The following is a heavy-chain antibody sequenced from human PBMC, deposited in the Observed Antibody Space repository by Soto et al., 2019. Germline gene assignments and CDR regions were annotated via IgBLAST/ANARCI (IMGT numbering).Heavy chain of an antibody. V-gene: IGHV3-23*01. CDR1: GFTFSSYA. J-gene: IGHJ5*02. D-gene: IGHD1-7*01. Sequence: GGSLRLSCAASGFTFSSYAMSWVRQAPGKGLEWVSAISGSGGSTYYADSVKGRFTISRDNSKNTLYLQMNSLRAEDTAVYYCAKEAYEYNWNYGLVWFDPWGQGTLVTVSS. CDR3: AKEAYEYNWNYGLVWFDP. CDR2: ISGSGGST.